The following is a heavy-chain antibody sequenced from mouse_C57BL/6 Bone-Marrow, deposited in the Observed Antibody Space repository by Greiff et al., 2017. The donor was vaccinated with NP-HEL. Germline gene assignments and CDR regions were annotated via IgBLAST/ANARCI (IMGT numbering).Heavy chain of an antibody. D-gene: IGHD1-1*01. CDR2: IYPGSGST. CDR1: GYTFTSYW. CDR3: ARSPCLLLRFDY. Sequence: VQLQQPGAELAKPGASVKMSCKASGYTFTSYWITWVKQRPGQGLEWIGDIYPGSGSTNYNQKFKSKATLTVDTSSSTAYMQLSSLTSEDSAVYYCARSPCLLLRFDYWGQGTTLTVSS. J-gene: IGHJ2*01. V-gene: IGHV1-55*01.